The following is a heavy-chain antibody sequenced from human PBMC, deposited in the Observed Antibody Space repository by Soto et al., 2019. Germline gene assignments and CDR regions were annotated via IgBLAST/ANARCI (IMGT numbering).Heavy chain of an antibody. CDR1: GFTFTSSA. V-gene: IGHV1-58*01. Sequence: SVKVSCKASGFTFTSSAVQWVRQARGQRLERIGWIVVGSGNTNYAQKFQERVTITRDMSTSTAYMELSSLRSEDTAVYYCAAAENSSGWPYYYYGMDVWGQGTTVTVSS. D-gene: IGHD6-19*01. J-gene: IGHJ6*02. CDR3: AAAENSSGWPYYYYGMDV. CDR2: IVVGSGNT.